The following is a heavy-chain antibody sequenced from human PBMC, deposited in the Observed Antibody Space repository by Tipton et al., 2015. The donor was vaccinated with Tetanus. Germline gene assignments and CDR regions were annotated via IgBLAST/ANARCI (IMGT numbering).Heavy chain of an antibody. V-gene: IGHV3-74*01. J-gene: IGHJ2*01. D-gene: IGHD3-3*01. CDR1: GFTFSSYW. CDR2: INRDGTTT. CDR3: AKDGGLGLSHDCYFGR. Sequence: YLRLSCAASGFTFSSYWMHWVRQAPGKGLVWVSRINRDGTTTTYADSVKGRFTISRDTARHTVYLQMNSLSVEDTGVYYCAKDGGLGLSHDCYFGRWGRGALVTVSS.